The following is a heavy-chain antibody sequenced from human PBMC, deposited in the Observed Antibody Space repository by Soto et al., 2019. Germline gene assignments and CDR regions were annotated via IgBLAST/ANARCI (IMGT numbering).Heavy chain of an antibody. Sequence: QVQLQESGPGLVKPSQTLSLTCTVSGGSISSGDYYWSRIRQPPGKGLEWIGYIYYSGSTHYNPSLKSRVTISVDTSKNQFSLKLSSVTAADTAVYYCVRERPDGARRDPWGQGTLVSVS. J-gene: IGHJ5*02. CDR3: VRERPDGARRDP. CDR1: GGSISSGDYY. D-gene: IGHD6-6*01. CDR2: IYYSGST. V-gene: IGHV4-30-4*01.